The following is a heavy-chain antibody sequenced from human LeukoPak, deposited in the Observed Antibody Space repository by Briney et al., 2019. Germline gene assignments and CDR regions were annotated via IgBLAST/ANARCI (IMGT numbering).Heavy chain of an antibody. V-gene: IGHV4-61*02. D-gene: IGHD1-26*01. J-gene: IGHJ6*03. CDR2: IYTSGST. CDR1: GGSISSGSYY. CDR3: ARDLVGYYYYYMDV. Sequence: SQTLSLTCTVSGGSISSGSYYWSWIRQPAGKGLEWIGRIYTSGSTNYNPSLKSRVTISVDTSKNQFSLKLSSVTAADTAVYYCARDLVGYYYYYMDVWGEGTTVTVSS.